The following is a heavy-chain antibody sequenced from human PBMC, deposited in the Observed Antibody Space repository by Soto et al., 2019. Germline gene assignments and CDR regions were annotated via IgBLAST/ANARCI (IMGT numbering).Heavy chain of an antibody. Sequence: GESLKISCKGSGYSFTSYWIGWVRQMPGKGLEWMGIIYPGDSDTRYSPSFQGQVTISADKSISTAYLQWSSLKASDTAMYYCARAVTTHRRYYYYYYMDVWGKGTTVTVSS. CDR3: ARAVTTHRRYYYYYYMDV. D-gene: IGHD4-17*01. CDR1: GYSFTSYW. V-gene: IGHV5-51*01. CDR2: IYPGDSDT. J-gene: IGHJ6*03.